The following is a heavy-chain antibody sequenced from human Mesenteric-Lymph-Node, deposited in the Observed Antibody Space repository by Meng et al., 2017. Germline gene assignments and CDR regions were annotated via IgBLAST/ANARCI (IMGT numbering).Heavy chain of an antibody. CDR3: ARELRFFGGVKNWFDP. Sequence: SVHVSCQASGYTFTSYDINWVRQATGQGLEWMGWMNPNSGNTGYAQKFQGRVTMNRNTSISTDYMELSSLRSEDTDGYYCARELRFFGGVKNWFDPWGQGTLVTVSS. V-gene: IGHV1-8*01. CDR1: GYTFTSYD. J-gene: IGHJ5*02. D-gene: IGHD3-3*01. CDR2: MNPNSGNT.